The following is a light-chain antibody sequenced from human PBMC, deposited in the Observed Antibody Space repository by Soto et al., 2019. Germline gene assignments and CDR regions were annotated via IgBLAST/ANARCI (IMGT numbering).Light chain of an antibody. J-gene: IGKJ3*01. Sequence: DIQMTQSPPSLSASVGDRVTITCQASQDIGKYLTWYQQKPGKVPKLLISDASNLDTGVSSRFSGSGSGRHFTFTISSLQPEDIATYYCQYYDILVFGFGPGTKVKIK. V-gene: IGKV1-33*01. CDR1: QDIGKY. CDR3: QYYDILVFG. CDR2: DAS.